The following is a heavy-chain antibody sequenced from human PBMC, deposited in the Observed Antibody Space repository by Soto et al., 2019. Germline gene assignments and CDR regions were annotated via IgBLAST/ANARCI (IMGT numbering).Heavy chain of an antibody. V-gene: IGHV4-31*03. Sequence: SETLSLSCTVSGGSISSGGYYWSWIRQHPGKGLEWIGYIYYSGSTYYNPSLKNRVTISVNTSKNQFSLKLSSVTAAVTAVYYFARVERSHYYGSGSSLSAYRGQGTPVTVSS. CDR2: IYYSGST. CDR3: ARVERSHYYGSGSSLSAY. J-gene: IGHJ4*02. CDR1: GGSISSGGYY. D-gene: IGHD3-10*01.